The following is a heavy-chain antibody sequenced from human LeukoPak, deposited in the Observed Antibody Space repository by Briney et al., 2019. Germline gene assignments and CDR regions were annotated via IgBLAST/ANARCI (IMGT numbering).Heavy chain of an antibody. CDR1: GGSFSGYY. CDR2: IYDSGIT. CDR3: ARPGSSGWYTGNWFDP. J-gene: IGHJ5*02. V-gene: IGHV4-34*01. D-gene: IGHD6-19*01. Sequence: KTSETLSLTCAVYGGSFSGYYWSWIRQPPGKGLEWIGSIYDSGITYYNPSLKSRVIISVDTSKNQFSLKLSSVTAADTAVYYCARPGSSGWYTGNWFDPWGQGTLVTVSS.